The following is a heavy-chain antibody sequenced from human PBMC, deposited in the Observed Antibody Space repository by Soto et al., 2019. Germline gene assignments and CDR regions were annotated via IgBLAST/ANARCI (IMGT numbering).Heavy chain of an antibody. CDR2: ISAYNGNT. CDR1: GYTFTSDG. V-gene: IGHV1-18*01. J-gene: IGHJ6*02. D-gene: IGHD3-22*01. Sequence: QVQLVQSGAEVKKPGASVKVSCKASGYTFTSDGISWVRQAPGQGLEWMGWISAYNGNTNYAQKLQGRVTMTTDTSTSTDYLELRSLGSADTAVYYCARSYQYYYEYCMDVWGHGSTVTVS. CDR3: ARSYQYYYEYCMDV.